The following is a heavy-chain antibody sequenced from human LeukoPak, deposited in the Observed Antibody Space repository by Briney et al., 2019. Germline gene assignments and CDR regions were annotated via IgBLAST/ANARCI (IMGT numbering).Heavy chain of an antibody. CDR1: GFTFSSYG. D-gene: IGHD5-18*01. V-gene: IGHV3-23*01. CDR2: ISGSGGST. CDR3: AKDKVPMVTSSSFDY. J-gene: IGHJ4*02. Sequence: SGGSLRLSCAASGFTFSSYGMSWVRQAPGKGLEWVSAISGSGGSTYYADSVKGRFTISRDNSKNTLYLQMNSLRAEDTAVYYCAKDKVPMVTSSSFDYWGQGTLVTVSS.